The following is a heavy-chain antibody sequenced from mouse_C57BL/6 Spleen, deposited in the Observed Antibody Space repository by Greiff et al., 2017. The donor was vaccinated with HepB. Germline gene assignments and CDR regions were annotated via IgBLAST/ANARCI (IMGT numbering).Heavy chain of an antibody. V-gene: IGHV1-59*01. Sequence: QVQLQQSGAELVRPGTSVKLSCKASGYTFTSYWMHWVKQRPGQGLEWIGVIDPSDSYTNYNQKFKGKATLTVDTSSSTAYMQLSSLTSEDSAVYYCARGYYGSSYYFDYWGQGTTLTVSS. J-gene: IGHJ2*01. CDR1: GYTFTSYW. CDR3: ARGYYGSSYYFDY. CDR2: IDPSDSYT. D-gene: IGHD1-1*01.